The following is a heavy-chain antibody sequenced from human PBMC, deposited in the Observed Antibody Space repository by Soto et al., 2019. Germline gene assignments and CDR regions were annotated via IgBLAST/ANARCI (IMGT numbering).Heavy chain of an antibody. Sequence: GGSLRLSCAASGFTFSTYTMNWVRQAPGKGLEWLAYINTNSRTIYYADSVKGRFTISRDNARNSLYLQMNSLRDEDTAVYYCASRTSTGYDTGNGFDPWGQGTLVTVSS. CDR3: ASRTSTGYDTGNGFDP. D-gene: IGHD2-2*01. CDR2: INTNSRTI. V-gene: IGHV3-48*02. CDR1: GFTFSTYT. J-gene: IGHJ5*02.